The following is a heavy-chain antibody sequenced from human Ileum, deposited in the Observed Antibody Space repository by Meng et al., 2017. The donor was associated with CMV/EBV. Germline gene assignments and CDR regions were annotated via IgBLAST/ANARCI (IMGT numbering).Heavy chain of an antibody. J-gene: IGHJ4*02. V-gene: IGHV3-48*03. D-gene: IGHD2-15*01. CDR1: GFTFSIYE. CDR2: ISSSGSST. CDR3: VRERGGYCSGTSCSRAFDY. Sequence: GESLKISCAASGFTFSIYEMNWVRQAPGKGLEWVSYISSSGSSTYYPDSVKGRFTISRDNTMNSLDLQMNSLRAEDTGVYYCVRERGGYCSGTSCSRAFDYWGQGTLVTSPQ.